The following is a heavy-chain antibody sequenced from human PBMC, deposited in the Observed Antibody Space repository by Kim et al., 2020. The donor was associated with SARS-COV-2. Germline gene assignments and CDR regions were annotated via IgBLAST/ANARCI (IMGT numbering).Heavy chain of an antibody. V-gene: IGHV3-11*04. D-gene: IGHD5-12*01. CDR3: ARTRGYSGYDATAYAFDI. J-gene: IGHJ3*02. Sequence: KGRFTISRDNAKNSLYLQMNSRRAEDTAVYYCARTRGYSGYDATAYAFDIWGQGTMVTVSS.